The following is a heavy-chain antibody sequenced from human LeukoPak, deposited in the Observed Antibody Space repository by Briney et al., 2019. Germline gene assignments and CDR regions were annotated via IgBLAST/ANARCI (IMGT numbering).Heavy chain of an antibody. J-gene: IGHJ6*02. CDR2: IYYSGST. CDR3: ARGRGAARPNYYFGMDV. Sequence: SETLSLTCTVSGGSISSYYWSWIRQPPEKGLEGSGYIYYSGSTNYNPSLKSRVTISVDTSKNQFSLKLSSVTAADTAVYYCARGRGAARPNYYFGMDVWGQGTTVTVSS. CDR1: GGSISSYY. D-gene: IGHD6-6*01. V-gene: IGHV4-59*01.